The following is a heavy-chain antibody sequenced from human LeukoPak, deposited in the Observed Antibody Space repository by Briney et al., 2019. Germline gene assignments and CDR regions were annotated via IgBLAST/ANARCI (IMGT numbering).Heavy chain of an antibody. V-gene: IGHV3-21*01. Sequence: PGGSLRLSCAASGFTFSSYSMNWVRQAPGKGLEWVSSISSSSSYMYYADSVKGRFTISRDNAKNSLYLQMNSLRAEDTAVYYCASDVVPAAMGYNWFDPWGQGTLVTVSS. CDR2: ISSSSSYM. CDR1: GFTFSSYS. D-gene: IGHD2-2*01. CDR3: ASDVVPAAMGYNWFDP. J-gene: IGHJ5*02.